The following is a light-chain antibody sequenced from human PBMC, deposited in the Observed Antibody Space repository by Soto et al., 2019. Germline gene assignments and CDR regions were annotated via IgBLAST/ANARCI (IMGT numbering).Light chain of an antibody. CDR3: QQYHNYPRT. CDR2: DAS. CDR1: ESIRTW. Sequence: DIQMTPSPSTLSASMGDRVTITCRASESIRTWLAWYQHKPGKAPKFLIYDASSLESGVPSRFSGSGSGTEFTLTISNLQPDDFATYFCQQYHNYPRTFGQGTKVDIK. J-gene: IGKJ1*01. V-gene: IGKV1-5*01.